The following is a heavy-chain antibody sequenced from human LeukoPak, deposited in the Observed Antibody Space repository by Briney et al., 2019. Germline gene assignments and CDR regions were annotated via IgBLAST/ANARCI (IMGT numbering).Heavy chain of an antibody. V-gene: IGHV3-30*18. CDR3: AKDFDY. CDR2: ISYDGSNK. Sequence: GGSLRLSCAASGFTFSSYGMHWVRQAPGKGLEWVAVISYDGSNKYYADSVKGRFTISRDNSKNMLYLQMNSLRAEDTAVYYCAKDFDYWGQGTLVTVSS. CDR1: GFTFSSYG. J-gene: IGHJ4*02.